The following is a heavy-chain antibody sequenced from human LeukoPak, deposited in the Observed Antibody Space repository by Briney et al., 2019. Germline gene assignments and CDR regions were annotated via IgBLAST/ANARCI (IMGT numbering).Heavy chain of an antibody. CDR1: GGSFSGYY. D-gene: IGHD5-18*01. V-gene: IGHV4-34*01. J-gene: IGHJ4*02. CDR3: ARGSIQLWPHYYFDY. Sequence: SETLSLTCAVYGGSFSGYYWSWIRQPPGKGLEWIGNIYYSGSTYYNPSLKSRVTISLDTSKNQFSLKLSSVTAADTAVYYCARGSIQLWPHYYFDYWGQGTLVTVSS. CDR2: IYYSGST.